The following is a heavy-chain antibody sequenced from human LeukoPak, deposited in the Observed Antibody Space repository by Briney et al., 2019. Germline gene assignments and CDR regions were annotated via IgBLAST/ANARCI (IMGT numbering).Heavy chain of an antibody. V-gene: IGHV1-8*02. CDR2: MNPNSGNT. CDR3: ARAPPKGFWSGYRRGWFDP. D-gene: IGHD3-3*01. CDR1: GGTFSTYA. Sequence: ASVKVSCKASGGTFSTYAINWVRQATGQGLEWMGWMNPNSGNTGYAQKFQGRVTMTRNTSISTAYMELSSLRSEDTAVYYCARAPPKGFWSGYRRGWFDPWGQGTLVTVSS. J-gene: IGHJ5*02.